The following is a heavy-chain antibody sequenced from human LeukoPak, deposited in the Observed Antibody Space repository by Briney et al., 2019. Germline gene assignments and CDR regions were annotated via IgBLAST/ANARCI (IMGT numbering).Heavy chain of an antibody. CDR1: AFIFSGHW. CDR3: ARHLGYCTHGVCHPRFDY. V-gene: IGHV3-7*03. CDR2: IKEDGREG. D-gene: IGHD2-8*01. J-gene: IGHJ4*02. Sequence: QSGGSLRLSCEGSAFIFSGHWMNGGRQTPGKGLEWVASIKEDGREGQYVDSVRGRFSISRDNGKCSLFLQFNSLTAEDTAVHYRARHLGYCTHGVCHPRFDYWGQGTLVAVPS.